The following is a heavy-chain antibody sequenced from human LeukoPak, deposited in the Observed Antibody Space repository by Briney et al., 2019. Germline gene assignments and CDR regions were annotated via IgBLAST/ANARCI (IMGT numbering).Heavy chain of an antibody. CDR2: FDPEDGET. D-gene: IGHD3-3*01. V-gene: IGHV1-24*01. J-gene: IGHJ6*02. CDR3: ARLGTYDFWSGYYTEYYYYYGMDV. Sequence: ASVKVSCKVSGYTLTELSMHWVRQAPGKGLEWMGGFDPEDGETIYAQKFQGRVTITRDTSASTAYMELSSLRSEDTAMYYCARLGTYDFWSGYYTEYYYYYGMDVRGQGTTVTVSS. CDR1: GYTLTELS.